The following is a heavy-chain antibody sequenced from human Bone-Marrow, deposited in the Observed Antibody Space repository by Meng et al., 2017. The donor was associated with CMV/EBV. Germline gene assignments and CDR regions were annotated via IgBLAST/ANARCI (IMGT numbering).Heavy chain of an antibody. V-gene: IGHV2-70D*14. CDR3: ARMPVYCSSTSCPNGMDF. J-gene: IGHJ6*02. Sequence: SGPTLVKPTQTLTLTCTFSGFSLSTSGMRVSWIRQPPGKALEWLARIDWDDDKFYSTSLKTRLTISKDTSKNQVVLTMTNMDPVDTATYYCARMPVYCSSTSCPNGMDFWGQGTTVTVSS. CDR2: IDWDDDK. D-gene: IGHD2-2*01. CDR1: GFSLSTSGMR.